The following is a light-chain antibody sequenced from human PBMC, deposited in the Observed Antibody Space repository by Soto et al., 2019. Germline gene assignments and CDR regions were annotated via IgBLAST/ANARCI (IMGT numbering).Light chain of an antibody. CDR3: QQSYKIPFT. J-gene: IGKJ2*01. V-gene: IGKV3-15*01. Sequence: EVVLTQSPATLSVSPGDRATLSCRASQSVSRNLAWYQQKPGQAPRLLIYGASTRATGVPARFSGSGSATEFTLSISSLQPEDFATFYCQQSYKIPFTFGQGTKLEIK. CDR1: QSVSRN. CDR2: GAS.